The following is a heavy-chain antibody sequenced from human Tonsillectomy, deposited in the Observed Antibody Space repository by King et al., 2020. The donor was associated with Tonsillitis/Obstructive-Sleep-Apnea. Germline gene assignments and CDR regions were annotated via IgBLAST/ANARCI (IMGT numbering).Heavy chain of an antibody. CDR1: GGSISSSSYY. CDR2: IYYSGST. J-gene: IGHJ2*01. Sequence: LQLQESGPGLVKPSETLSLTCTVSGGSISSSSYYWGWIRQPPGKGVEWIGGIYYSGSTYYNPSLKSRVTISVDTSKNQFSLKLGSVTAADTAVYYCARLPVVLYGDHWYFDLWGRGTLVTVSS. CDR3: ARLPVVLYGDHWYFDL. V-gene: IGHV4-39*01. D-gene: IGHD4-17*01.